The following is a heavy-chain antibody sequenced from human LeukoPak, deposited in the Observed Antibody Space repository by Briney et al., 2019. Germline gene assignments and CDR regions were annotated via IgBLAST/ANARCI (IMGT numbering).Heavy chain of an antibody. J-gene: IGHJ4*02. Sequence: GGSLRLSCAASGFTVSTYYMSWVRQAPGSGLEWVSVIYSSGSTYYADSVKGRLTISRDNSKNTVYLQMNTLRAEDTAVYYCARSGRDHGEYVVDYCGQGTLVTVSS. CDR1: GFTVSTYY. D-gene: IGHD3-10*01. V-gene: IGHV3-53*01. CDR2: IYSSGST. CDR3: ARSGRDHGEYVVDY.